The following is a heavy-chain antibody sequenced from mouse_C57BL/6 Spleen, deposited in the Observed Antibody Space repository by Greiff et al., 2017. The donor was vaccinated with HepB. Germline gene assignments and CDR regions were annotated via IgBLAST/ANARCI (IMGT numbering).Heavy chain of an antibody. CDR1: GYTFTSYW. CDR3: ARVGITTVVAPYDCDY. J-gene: IGHJ2*01. D-gene: IGHD1-1*01. CDR2: IDPSDSYT. Sequence: VQLQQPGAELVMPGASVKLSCKASGYTFTSYWMHWVKQRPGQGLEWIGEIDPSDSYTNYNQKFKGKSTLTVDKSSSTAYMQRSSLTSEDSAVYDCARVGITTVVAPYDCDYWGQGTTLTVAS. V-gene: IGHV1-69*01.